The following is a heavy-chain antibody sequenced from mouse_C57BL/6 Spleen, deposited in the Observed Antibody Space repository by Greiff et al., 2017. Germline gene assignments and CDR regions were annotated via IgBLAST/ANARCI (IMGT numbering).Heavy chain of an antibody. CDR3: ARRDGYGNTWFAY. D-gene: IGHD2-1*01. Sequence: EVKVVESGGGLVKPGGSLKLSCAASGFTFSDYGMHWVRQAPEKGLEWVAYISSGSSTIYYADTVKGRFTISRDNAKNTLFLQMTSLRSEDTAMYYCARRDGYGNTWFAYWGQGTLVTVSA. CDR1: GFTFSDYG. V-gene: IGHV5-17*01. CDR2: ISSGSSTI. J-gene: IGHJ3*01.